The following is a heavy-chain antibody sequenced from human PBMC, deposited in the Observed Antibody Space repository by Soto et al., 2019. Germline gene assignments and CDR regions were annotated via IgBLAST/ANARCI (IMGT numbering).Heavy chain of an antibody. V-gene: IGHV5-10-1*01. D-gene: IGHD6-19*01. CDR2: IDPSDSYT. J-gene: IGHJ5*02. Sequence: LGESLKISCKGSGYSFTSYWISWVRQMPGKGLEWMGRIDPSDSYTNYSPSFQGHVTISADKSISTAYLQWSSLKASDTAMYYCARVFLGVAVAGTRLNWFDPWGQGTLVTVSS. CDR1: GYSFTSYW. CDR3: ARVFLGVAVAGTRLNWFDP.